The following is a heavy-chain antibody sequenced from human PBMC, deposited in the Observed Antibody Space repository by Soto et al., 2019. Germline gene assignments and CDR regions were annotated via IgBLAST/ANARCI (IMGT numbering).Heavy chain of an antibody. Sequence: ETLSLTCTVSGGSISSYYWSWIRQPPGKGLEWIGYIYYSGSTNYNPSLKSRVTISVDTSKNQFSLKLSSVTAADTAVYYCARAGSPDYDFWSGYYLAHYYYGMYVWGQGTTVTVSS. CDR3: ARAGSPDYDFWSGYYLAHYYYGMYV. V-gene: IGHV4-59*01. J-gene: IGHJ6*02. CDR2: IYYSGST. CDR1: GGSISSYY. D-gene: IGHD3-3*01.